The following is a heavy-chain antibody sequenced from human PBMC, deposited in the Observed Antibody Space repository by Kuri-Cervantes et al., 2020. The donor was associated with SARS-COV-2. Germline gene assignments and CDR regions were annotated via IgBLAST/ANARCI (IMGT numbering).Heavy chain of an antibody. Sequence: SVKVSCKASGFTFSNSAVQWVRQARGQRLEWIGWIVIGSGNTNYAQKFQERVTITRDMSTSTAYMELSSLRSEDTAVYYCAAWIHSGSYDYRGQGTLVTVSS. V-gene: IGHV1-58*01. CDR2: IVIGSGNT. CDR3: AAWIHSGSYDY. CDR1: GFTFSNSA. D-gene: IGHD1-26*01. J-gene: IGHJ4*02.